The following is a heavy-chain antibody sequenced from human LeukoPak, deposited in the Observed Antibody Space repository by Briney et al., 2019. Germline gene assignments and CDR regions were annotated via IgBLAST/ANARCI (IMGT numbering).Heavy chain of an antibody. CDR3: ARAPNVGTPDY. Sequence: QPGGSLRLSCAASGVTLSSYWMHWVRQAPGKGLVWFSHINSDGSTTTYADSVRGRFTISRDNAKNTLYLQMNSLRAEDTAVYYCARAPNVGTPDYWGQGTVVSVSP. D-gene: IGHD7-27*01. V-gene: IGHV3-74*03. CDR2: INSDGSTT. J-gene: IGHJ4*02. CDR1: GVTLSSYW.